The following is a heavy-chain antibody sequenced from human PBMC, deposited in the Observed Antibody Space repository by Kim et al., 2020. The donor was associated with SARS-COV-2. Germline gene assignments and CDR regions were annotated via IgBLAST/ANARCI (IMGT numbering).Heavy chain of an antibody. D-gene: IGHD5-18*01. CDR3: ARDLQGGYSYGYSPDAFDI. Sequence: LSLTCAASGFPFSSYSMNWVRQAPGKGLEWVSSISSSSSYIYYADSVKGRFTISRDNAKNSLYLQMNSLRAEDTAVYYCARDLQGGYSYGYSPDAFDIWGQGTMVTVSS. V-gene: IGHV3-21*01. CDR1: GFPFSSYS. J-gene: IGHJ3*02. CDR2: ISSSSSYI.